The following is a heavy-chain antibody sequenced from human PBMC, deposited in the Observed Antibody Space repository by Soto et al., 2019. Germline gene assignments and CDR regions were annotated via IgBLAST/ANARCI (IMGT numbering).Heavy chain of an antibody. J-gene: IGHJ4*02. CDR3: TTFHSFYDFWSGYYTNEGSKIFDY. D-gene: IGHD3-3*01. V-gene: IGHV3-15*01. CDR1: GFTFSNAW. Sequence: PGGSLRLSCAASGFTFSNAWMSWVRQAPGKGLEWVGRIKSKTDGGTTDYAAPVKGRFTISRDDSKNTLYLQMNSLKTEDTAVYYCTTFHSFYDFWSGYYTNEGSKIFDYWGQGTLVTVSS. CDR2: IKSKTDGGTT.